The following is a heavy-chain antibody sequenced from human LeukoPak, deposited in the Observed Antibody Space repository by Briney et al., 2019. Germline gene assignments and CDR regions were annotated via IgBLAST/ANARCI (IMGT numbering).Heavy chain of an antibody. J-gene: IGHJ4*02. D-gene: IGHD1-26*01. Sequence: ASVKVSCKASGYTFTSYDINWVRQATGQGLEWMGWMNPNSGNTGYAQKFQGRVTITRNTSISTAYMELSSLRSEDTAVYYCARLYARRGAGGFNFDYWGQGTLVTVSS. CDR2: MNPNSGNT. V-gene: IGHV1-8*03. CDR1: GYTFTSYD. CDR3: ARLYARRGAGGFNFDY.